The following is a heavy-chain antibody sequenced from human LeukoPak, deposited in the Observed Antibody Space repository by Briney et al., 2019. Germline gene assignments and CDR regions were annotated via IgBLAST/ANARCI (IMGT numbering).Heavy chain of an antibody. Sequence: SQTLSLTCAISVDSVSSNSATWNWIRQSPSRGLEWLGRTYYRSKWYKYYAVSVKGRIIINPDTSKNQFSLQLNSVTPEDTAVYYCARGPSYFQHWGQGTLVTVSS. CDR2: TYYRSKWYK. V-gene: IGHV6-1*01. CDR3: ARGPSYFQH. J-gene: IGHJ1*01. CDR1: VDSVSSNSAT.